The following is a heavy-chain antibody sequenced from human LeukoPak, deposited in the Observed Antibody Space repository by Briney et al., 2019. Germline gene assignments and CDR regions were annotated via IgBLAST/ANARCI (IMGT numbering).Heavy chain of an antibody. CDR2: ISYDGAVT. CDR1: GFTFRNYA. J-gene: IGHJ4*02. CDR3: ARDLSEKYSSDY. Sequence: GGSLRLSCAASGFTFRNYAIHWARRAPGKGLEWVAFISYDGAVTYYADSVKGRFTISRDNSKSTLYLHMNSLRAEDTAVYYCARDLSEKYSSDYWGQGTLVTVSS. D-gene: IGHD2/OR15-2a*01. V-gene: IGHV3-30-3*01.